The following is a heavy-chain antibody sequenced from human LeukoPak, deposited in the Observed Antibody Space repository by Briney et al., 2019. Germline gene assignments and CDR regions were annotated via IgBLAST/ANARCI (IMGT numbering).Heavy chain of an antibody. V-gene: IGHV1-18*01. CDR3: ARVPRIVVVPAAMDY. D-gene: IGHD2-2*01. Sequence: GASVKVSCKASGYTFTSYGISWVRQAPGQGLEWMGWISAYNGNTSYAQKLQGRVTMTTDTSTSTAYMELRSLRSDDTAVYYCARVPRIVVVPAAMDYWGQGTLVTVSS. CDR1: GYTFTSYG. CDR2: ISAYNGNT. J-gene: IGHJ4*02.